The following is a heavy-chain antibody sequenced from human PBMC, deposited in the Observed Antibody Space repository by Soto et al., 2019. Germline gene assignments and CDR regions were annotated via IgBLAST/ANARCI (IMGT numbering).Heavy chain of an antibody. CDR1: GYTFTSYD. J-gene: IGHJ6*03. Sequence: ASVKVSCKASGYTFTSYDINWVRQATGQGLEWMGWMNPNSGNTGYAQKFQGRVTMTRNTSISTAYMELSSLRSEDTAVYYCARAFPPNKYRYYYYYMDVWGKGTTVTVSS. D-gene: IGHD2-2*02. V-gene: IGHV1-8*01. CDR2: MNPNSGNT. CDR3: ARAFPPNKYRYYYYYMDV.